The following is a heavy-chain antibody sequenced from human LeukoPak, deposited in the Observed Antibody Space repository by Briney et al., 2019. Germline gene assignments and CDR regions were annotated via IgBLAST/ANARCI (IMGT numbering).Heavy chain of an antibody. Sequence: GGSLRLSCAASGFTVSSNYMSWVRQAPGKGLEWVSAISGSGGSTYYADSVKGRFTISRDNSKNTLYLQMNSLRAEDTAVYYCAKDHGVFDYWGQGTLVTVSS. D-gene: IGHD4-17*01. CDR1: GFTVSSNY. CDR2: ISGSGGST. V-gene: IGHV3-23*01. CDR3: AKDHGVFDY. J-gene: IGHJ4*02.